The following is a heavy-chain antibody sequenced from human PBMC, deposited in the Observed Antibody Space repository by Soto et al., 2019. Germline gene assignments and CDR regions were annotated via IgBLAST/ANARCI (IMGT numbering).Heavy chain of an antibody. Sequence: QVQLQESGPGLVKPSETLSLTCTVSGGSMSSYYWSWIRQPPGKGLEWIGYIYYSGSTNYNPSLKSRVTISVDTSKNQFSLKLSSVTAADTAVYYCARAYSSGWFAYYYYGMDVWGQGTTVTVSS. CDR1: GGSMSSYY. CDR3: ARAYSSGWFAYYYYGMDV. J-gene: IGHJ6*02. D-gene: IGHD6-19*01. V-gene: IGHV4-59*01. CDR2: IYYSGST.